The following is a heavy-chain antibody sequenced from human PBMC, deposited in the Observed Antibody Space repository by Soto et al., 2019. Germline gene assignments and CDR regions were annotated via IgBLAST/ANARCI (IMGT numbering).Heavy chain of an antibody. CDR3: ARGVTNDYIWARRWFDP. CDR2: MNPNSGNT. V-gene: IGHV1-8*01. Sequence: QVQLVQSGAEVKKPGASVKVSCKASGYTFTSYDINWVRQATGQGLEWMGWMNPNSGNTGYAQKFQGGVTMTRNTSISTAYMELSSLRCEGTAVYYCARGVTNDYIWARRWFDPWGQGTLVTVSS. J-gene: IGHJ5*02. CDR1: GYTFTSYD. D-gene: IGHD3-16*01.